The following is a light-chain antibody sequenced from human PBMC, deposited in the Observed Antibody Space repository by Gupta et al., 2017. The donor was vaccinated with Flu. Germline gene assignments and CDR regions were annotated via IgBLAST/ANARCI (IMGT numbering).Light chain of an antibody. CDR2: KAS. J-gene: IGKJ2*01. CDR1: EGIVNW. V-gene: IGKV1-5*03. CDR3: QQYHVYPYT. Sequence: DIHMTQSPSSLSAYVGDTVTITCRASEGIVNWLAWYQQKPGKGPKLLIYKASALQDGVSSRFSGSVSGTEFTLTISSLQPDDFATYSCQQYHVYPYTFGRGTKLE.